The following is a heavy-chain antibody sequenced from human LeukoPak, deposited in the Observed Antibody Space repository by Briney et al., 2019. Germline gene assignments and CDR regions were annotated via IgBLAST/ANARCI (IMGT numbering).Heavy chain of an antibody. CDR2: IYYSGST. V-gene: IGHV4-31*03. J-gene: IGHJ4*02. D-gene: IGHD3-22*01. CDR1: GGSISSGGYY. CDR3: ASSYYDSSGYYYDY. Sequence: SETLSLTCTVSGGSISSGGYYWSWIRQHPGKGLEWIGYIYYSGSTYYNPSLKSRVTISVDTSKNQFSLKLSSVTAADTDVYYCASSYYDSSGYYYDYWGQGTLVTVSS.